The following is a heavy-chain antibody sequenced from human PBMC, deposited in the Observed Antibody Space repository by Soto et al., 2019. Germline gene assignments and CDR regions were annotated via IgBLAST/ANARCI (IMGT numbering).Heavy chain of an antibody. V-gene: IGHV3-30-3*01. CDR1: GFTFSSYA. CDR2: ISYDGSNE. CDR3: ASVDTSRYYYGMDV. D-gene: IGHD5-18*01. J-gene: IGHJ6*02. Sequence: QVQLVESGGGVVQPGRSLRLSCAASGFTFSSYAMHWVRQAPGKGLEWVAVISYDGSNEYYADSVKGRFTISRDNSKNTLYLQMNSLRAEDTAVYYCASVDTSRYYYGMDVWGQGTTVTVSS.